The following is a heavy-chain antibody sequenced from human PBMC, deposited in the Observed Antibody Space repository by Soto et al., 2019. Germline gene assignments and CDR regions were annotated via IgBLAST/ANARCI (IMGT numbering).Heavy chain of an antibody. Sequence: EVQLLESGGGLVQPGGSLRLSCSASGFTFSRYWMHWVRQTPGKGLVWVSRLNSDGSFTSYADSVKGRFTISRDNAKHTLYLQMNSLRAEDTAVYYCASGHYDPNGYYSPFEYWGQGSLVTVSS. CDR3: ASGHYDPNGYYSPFEY. V-gene: IGHV3-74*01. D-gene: IGHD3-22*01. J-gene: IGHJ4*02. CDR2: LNSDGSFT. CDR1: GFTFSRYW.